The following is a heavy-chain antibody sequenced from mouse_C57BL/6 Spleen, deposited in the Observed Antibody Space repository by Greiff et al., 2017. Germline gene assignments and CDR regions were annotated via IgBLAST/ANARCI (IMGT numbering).Heavy chain of an antibody. CDR3: TRGDYYGSSKWYFDG. V-gene: IGHV1-15*01. CDR1: GYTFTDYE. Sequence: QVQLQQSGAELVRPGASVTLSCKASGYTFTDYEMHWVKQTPVHGLEWIGAIDPETGGTAYNQKFKGKAILTADKSSSTAYMELRSLTSEDSAVYYCTRGDYYGSSKWYFDGWGTGTTVTVSS. J-gene: IGHJ1*03. D-gene: IGHD1-1*01. CDR2: IDPETGGT.